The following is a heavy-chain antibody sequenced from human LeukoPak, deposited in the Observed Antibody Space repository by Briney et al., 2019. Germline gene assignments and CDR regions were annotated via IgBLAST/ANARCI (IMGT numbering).Heavy chain of an antibody. V-gene: IGHV4-59*01. CDR1: GGSISVYY. CDR3: ARGWDTGYGYYGMDV. D-gene: IGHD5-18*01. Sequence: SETLSLTCTVSGGSISVYYLSWIRQSPEKGLESIGYIYDSGTTNYNPSLKSRVLMSVDTSKTQVSLKVKSVTAADTAVYYCARGWDTGYGYYGMDVWGQGTTVTVSS. J-gene: IGHJ6*02. CDR2: IYDSGTT.